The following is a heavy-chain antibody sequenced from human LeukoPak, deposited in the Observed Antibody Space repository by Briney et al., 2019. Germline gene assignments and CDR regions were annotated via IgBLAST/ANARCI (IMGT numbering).Heavy chain of an antibody. CDR2: ISYTGST. CDR1: GGSIIPYF. CDR3: ARDDYRGVTNFDP. J-gene: IGHJ5*02. D-gene: IGHD3-10*01. Sequence: SETLSLTGTVSGGSIIPYFWSWMRQTPGKGLEWIGYISYTGSTNYNPALKSRVTISVDTSKNQFSLQLTSVTAADTAVYYCARDDYRGVTNFDPWGQGTLVTVSS. V-gene: IGHV4-59*01.